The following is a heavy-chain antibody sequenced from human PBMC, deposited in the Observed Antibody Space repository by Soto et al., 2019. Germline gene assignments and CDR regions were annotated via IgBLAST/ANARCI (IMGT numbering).Heavy chain of an antibody. V-gene: IGHV4-59*01. J-gene: IGHJ4*02. Sequence: SETRSLTCTVSGGSISTYYWSWIRQPPGKGLEWIGYIYYSGSTNYNPSLKSRVTISVDTSKNQFSLKLSSVTAADTAVYYCARDDTGYSYGFDYWGQGTLVTVSS. D-gene: IGHD5-18*01. CDR3: ARDDTGYSYGFDY. CDR2: IYYSGST. CDR1: GGSISTYY.